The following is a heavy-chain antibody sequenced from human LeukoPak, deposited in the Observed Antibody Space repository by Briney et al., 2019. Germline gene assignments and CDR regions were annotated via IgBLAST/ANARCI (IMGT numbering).Heavy chain of an antibody. J-gene: IGHJ4*02. Sequence: PGGSQRLSCAASGFTFSTTAMTWVRQAPGKGLEWVSDIRGSGVIDYAESAKGRCTTSSDNSMNNPQLQMMNLRSEETTVDYCAKDLNWGGRWGQGTLVTVSS. CDR3: AKDLNWGGR. CDR2: IRGSGVI. D-gene: IGHD3-16*01. V-gene: IGHV3-23*01. CDR1: GFTFSTTA.